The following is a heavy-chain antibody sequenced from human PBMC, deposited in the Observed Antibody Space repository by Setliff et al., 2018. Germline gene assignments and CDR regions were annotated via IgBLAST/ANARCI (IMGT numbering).Heavy chain of an antibody. V-gene: IGHV4-39*07. Sequence: KPSETLSLTCTVSGGSISSSSYYWGWIRQPPGKGLEWIGEINHSGSTNYNPSLKSRVTISVDTSKNQFSLKLSSVTAADTAVYYCARGRRGVVKWGYYYYYGMDVWGQGTAVTVSS. CDR1: GGSISSSSYY. D-gene: IGHD3-3*01. J-gene: IGHJ6*02. CDR3: ARGRRGVVKWGYYYYYGMDV. CDR2: INHSGST.